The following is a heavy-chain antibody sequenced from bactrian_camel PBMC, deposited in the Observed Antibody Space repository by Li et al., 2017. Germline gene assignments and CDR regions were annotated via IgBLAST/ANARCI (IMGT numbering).Heavy chain of an antibody. CDR2: IYAGSERT. J-gene: IGHJ6*01. V-gene: IGHV3S1*01. CDR3: AARGRKKGELGPRGTYGCVVLDEAADFRY. CDR1: GSIYGDAC. Sequence: HVQLVESGGGTVQAGGSLRLSCGASGSIYGDACVGWLRQAPGKERERVGGIYAGSERTYYVDSVKGRFTISRDYPKKMMYLDMVNLGPEDSAVYFCAARGRKKGELGPRGTYGCVVLDEAADFRYWGQGTQVTVS. D-gene: IGHD2*01.